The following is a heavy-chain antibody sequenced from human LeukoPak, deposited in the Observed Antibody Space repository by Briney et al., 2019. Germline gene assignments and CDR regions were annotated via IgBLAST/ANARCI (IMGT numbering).Heavy chain of an antibody. V-gene: IGHV1-8*01. CDR1: GYTFTSYD. Sequence: GASVKVSCKASGYTFTSYDINWVRQATGQGLEWMGWMNPNSGNTGYAQKFQGRVTMTRNTSISTAYMELSSLRSEDTAVYYRARARPRIAARPFDYWGQGTLVTVSS. J-gene: IGHJ4*02. CDR3: ARARPRIAARPFDY. CDR2: MNPNSGNT. D-gene: IGHD6-6*01.